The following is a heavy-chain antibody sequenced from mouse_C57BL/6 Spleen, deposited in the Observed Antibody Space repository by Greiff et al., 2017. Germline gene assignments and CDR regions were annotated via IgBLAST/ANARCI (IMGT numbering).Heavy chain of an antibody. D-gene: IGHD2-4*01. J-gene: IGHJ3*01. Sequence: QVQLQQPGAELVKPGASVKLSCKASGYTFTSYWMQWVKQRPGQGLEWIGEIDPSDSYTNYNQKFKGKATLTVDTSSSTAYMQLSSLTSEDSAVYYCASCDYAWFAYWGQGTLVTVSA. CDR3: ASCDYAWFAY. CDR1: GYTFTSYW. V-gene: IGHV1-50*01. CDR2: IDPSDSYT.